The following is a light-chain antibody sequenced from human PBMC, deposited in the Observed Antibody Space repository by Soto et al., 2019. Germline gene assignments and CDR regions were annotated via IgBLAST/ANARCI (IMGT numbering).Light chain of an antibody. CDR3: LSFDSSLSVV. CDR2: GNT. V-gene: IGLV1-40*01. CDR1: SSNIGAGYD. J-gene: IGLJ2*01. Sequence: QSVLTQPPSVSGARGQRVTISCTGSSSNIGAGYDVHWYQQLPGRAPKLLIYGNTNRPSGVPDRFSGSKSGTSASLAFTGLQAEDEADYYCLSFDSSLSVVFGGGTKLTVL.